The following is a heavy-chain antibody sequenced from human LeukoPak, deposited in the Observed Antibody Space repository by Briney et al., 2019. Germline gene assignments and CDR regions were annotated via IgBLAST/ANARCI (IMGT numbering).Heavy chain of an antibody. CDR2: IYYSGST. V-gene: IGHV4-59*12. Sequence: SSETLSLTCTVSGGSISSYYWSWIRQPPGKGLEWIGYIYYSGSTNYNPSLKSRVTISVDTSKNQFSLKLSSVTAADTAVYYSARGRNCSGGSCYSFSYFDYWGQGTLVTVSS. CDR3: ARGRNCSGGSCYSFSYFDY. J-gene: IGHJ4*02. D-gene: IGHD2-15*01. CDR1: GGSISSYY.